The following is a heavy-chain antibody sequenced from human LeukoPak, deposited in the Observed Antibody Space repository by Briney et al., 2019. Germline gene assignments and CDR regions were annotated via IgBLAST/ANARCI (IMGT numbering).Heavy chain of an antibody. J-gene: IGHJ4*02. V-gene: IGHV1-2*02. CDR3: ARDRRRRAIAVAVLPDY. CDR1: GYTFTGYY. CDR2: INPNNGGT. Sequence: ASVKVSCKASGYTFTGYYMHWVRQAPGQGRDWMGWINPNNGGTNYAQKFQGRGTMTRDTSISTAYIELSSLRSDDTAVYYCARDRRRRAIAVAVLPDYWGGRPRVSVSS. D-gene: IGHD6-13*01.